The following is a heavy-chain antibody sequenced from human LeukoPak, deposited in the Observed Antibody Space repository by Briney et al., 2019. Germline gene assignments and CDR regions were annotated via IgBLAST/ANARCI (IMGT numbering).Heavy chain of an antibody. Sequence: GGSLRLFCAASGFTFRTFCMHCVRQAPGKGPMWVSRICPDGTVTNYADSVKARFIISRDNARNTVYLQMNSLRVEDTAVYYCVRDFRSADYWGQGTLVTVSS. CDR3: VRDFRSADY. CDR2: ICPDGTVT. J-gene: IGHJ4*02. V-gene: IGHV3-74*01. CDR1: GFTFRTFC.